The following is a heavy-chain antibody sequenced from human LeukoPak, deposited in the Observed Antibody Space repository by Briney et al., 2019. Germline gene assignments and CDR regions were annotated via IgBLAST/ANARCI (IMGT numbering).Heavy chain of an antibody. J-gene: IGHJ3*02. D-gene: IGHD2-2*01. CDR1: GGSISSSDYY. CDR2: INHSGST. V-gene: IGHV4-39*07. Sequence: SETLSLTCSVSGGSISSSDYYWGWIRQPPGKGLEWIGEINHSGSTNYNPSLKSRVTISVDTSKNQFSLKLSSVTAADTAVYYCARPCRYQLLTIDAFDIWGQGTMVTVSS. CDR3: ARPCRYQLLTIDAFDI.